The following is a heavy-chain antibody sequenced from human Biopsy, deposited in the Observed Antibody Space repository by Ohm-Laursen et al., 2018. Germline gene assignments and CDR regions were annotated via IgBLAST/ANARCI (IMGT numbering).Heavy chain of an antibody. D-gene: IGHD6-19*01. V-gene: IGHV4-38-2*01. Sequence: PSETLSLTCAVSGYSISSDYRWGWIRQAPGETLEWLGNIFKDGNTHYNPSLRSRLIISIDTSKNQFSLMMTSVSGADTAVYFWARVGSGWAPFDKWGPGTLVTVSS. CDR3: ARVGSGWAPFDK. CDR2: IFKDGNT. CDR1: GYSISSDYR. J-gene: IGHJ4*02.